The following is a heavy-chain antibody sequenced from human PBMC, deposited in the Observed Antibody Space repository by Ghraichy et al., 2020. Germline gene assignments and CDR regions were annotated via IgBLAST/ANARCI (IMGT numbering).Heavy chain of an antibody. CDR1: GFTFDDYA. Sequence: GGSLRLSCAASGFTFDDYAMHWVRQAPGKGLEWASLISWDGGSTYYADSVKGRFTISRDNSKNSLYLQMNSLRAEDTALYYCAKDDGTDYYDSSGYPDYWGQGTLVTVSS. J-gene: IGHJ4*02. CDR3: AKDDGTDYYDSSGYPDY. V-gene: IGHV3-43D*03. CDR2: ISWDGGST. D-gene: IGHD3-22*01.